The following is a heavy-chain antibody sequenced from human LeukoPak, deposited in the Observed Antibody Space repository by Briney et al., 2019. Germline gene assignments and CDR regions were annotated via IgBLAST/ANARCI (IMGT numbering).Heavy chain of an antibody. Sequence: ASVKVSCEASGYTFTTYNINWVRQAPGQGLEWMGWISVHNGKTNYAQKVQGRVTMTTGTSTTTAYMELRSLRFDDTAVYYCAREQQLPRGDFDYWGQGTLLTVSS. CDR2: ISVHNGKT. J-gene: IGHJ4*02. CDR3: AREQQLPRGDFDY. D-gene: IGHD6-13*01. CDR1: GYTFTTYN. V-gene: IGHV1-18*04.